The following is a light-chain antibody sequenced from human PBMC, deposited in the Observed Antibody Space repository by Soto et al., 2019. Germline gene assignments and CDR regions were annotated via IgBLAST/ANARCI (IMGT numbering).Light chain of an antibody. CDR3: QHKNSYPYT. CDR2: KAS. V-gene: IGKV1-5*03. Sequence: DIQMTQSPSTLSASVGDRVTITCRASQSIYNWLAWYQQKPGKAPNLLIYKASNLESGVPSRFSGSGSGTEFTFPISRLHPAVFATYYRQHKNSYPYTFGQGTKLEIK. J-gene: IGKJ2*01. CDR1: QSIYNW.